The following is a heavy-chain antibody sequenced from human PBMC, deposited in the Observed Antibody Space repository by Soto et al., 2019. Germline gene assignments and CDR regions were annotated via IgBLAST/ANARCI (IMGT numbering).Heavy chain of an antibody. CDR2: IAFTGSAT. Sequence: GGSLRLSCATSGFTFHDYAMSWVRQAPGKGLEWVSAIAFTGSATYYADSVKGRFTISRDNPKNIVYLQMNSLRVDDTALYYCVKKVEKIRVRALGLWGQGNLVTVSS. CDR1: GFTFHDYA. J-gene: IGHJ4*01. D-gene: IGHD2-15*01. V-gene: IGHV3-23*05. CDR3: VKKVEKIRVRALGL.